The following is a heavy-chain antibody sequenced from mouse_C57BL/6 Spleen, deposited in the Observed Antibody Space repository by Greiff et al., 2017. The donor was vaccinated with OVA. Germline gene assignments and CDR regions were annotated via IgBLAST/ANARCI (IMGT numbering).Heavy chain of an antibody. V-gene: IGHV5-4*01. D-gene: IGHD1-1*01. J-gene: IGHJ4*01. CDR1: GFTFSSYA. CDR3: ARDRGAYGRYAMDY. CDR2: ISDGGSYT. Sequence: EVKLVESGGGLVKPGGSLKLSCAASGFTFSSYAMSWVRQTPEKRLEWVATISDGGSYTYYPDNVKGRFTISRDNAKNNLYLQMSHLKSEDTAMDYCARDRGAYGRYAMDYWGQGTSVTVSS.